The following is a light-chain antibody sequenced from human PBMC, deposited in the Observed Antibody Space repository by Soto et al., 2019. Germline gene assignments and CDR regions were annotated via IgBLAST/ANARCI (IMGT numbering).Light chain of an antibody. CDR2: DVS. CDR1: SSDVGGYNY. J-gene: IGLJ1*01. Sequence: QSALTQPASVSGSPGQSITISCTGTSSDVGGYNYVSWYQQHPGKAPKLMIYDVSNRPSGVSNRFSGSKSGNTASLTISGLQAEDEAGYYCSSYTSSSTLWVFGTGTQLTVL. CDR3: SSYTSSSTLWV. V-gene: IGLV2-14*01.